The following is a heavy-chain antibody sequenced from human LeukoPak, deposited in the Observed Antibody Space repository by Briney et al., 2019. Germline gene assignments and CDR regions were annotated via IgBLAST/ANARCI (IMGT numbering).Heavy chain of an antibody. CDR1: GYTFTSYG. J-gene: IGHJ4*02. CDR3: ARDRSGPFDS. D-gene: IGHD3-10*01. V-gene: IGHV1-18*01. CDR2: ISAYNGNT. Sequence: GASVKVSCKASGYTFTSYGISWVRQAPGQGLEWMGWISAYNGNTNYAQKLQGRLTLTTDTSTSSAYMELRSLRSDDTAIYYCARDRSGPFDSWGQGTLVTVSS.